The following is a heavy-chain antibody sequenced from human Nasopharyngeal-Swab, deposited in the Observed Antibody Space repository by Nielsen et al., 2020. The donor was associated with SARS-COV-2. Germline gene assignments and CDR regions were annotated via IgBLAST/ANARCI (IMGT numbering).Heavy chain of an antibody. V-gene: IGHV3-15*01. CDR2: IKSRAAGGTT. Sequence: GESLKISCATSGFTFSKAWMSWVRQAPVKGPEWVGRIKSRAAGGTTDYAAPVIGSFTVSRDDSESTLYLQMSSLKTEDTAVYYCTTYSSGWLWGKGTTVTVSS. CDR1: GFTFSKAW. D-gene: IGHD6-19*01. CDR3: TTYSSGWL. J-gene: IGHJ6*04.